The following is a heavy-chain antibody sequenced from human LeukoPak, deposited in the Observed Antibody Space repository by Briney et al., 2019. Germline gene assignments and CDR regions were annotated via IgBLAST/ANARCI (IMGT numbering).Heavy chain of an antibody. V-gene: IGHV3-23*01. CDR3: AKGFSVRGRFDP. CDR1: GLTFSSNS. J-gene: IGHJ5*02. D-gene: IGHD2-15*01. CDR2: ISVSGIT. Sequence: PGGSLRLSCVASGLTFSSNSMSWVRQPPGMGPEWVSGISVSGITVYADSVKGRLTISRDNSKNTLYLQMNNLRAEDTALYYCAKGFSVRGRFDPWGQGTQVTVSS.